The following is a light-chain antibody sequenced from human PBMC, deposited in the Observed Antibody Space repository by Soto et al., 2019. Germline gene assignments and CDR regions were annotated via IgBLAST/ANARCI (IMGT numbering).Light chain of an antibody. CDR3: QHRANWPPSVT. CDR2: DVS. Sequence: EVVLTQSPATLSLSPRARATLSCRASQSVGNFLAWYQQKPGQAPRLLIYDVSNRATGIPARLGGSGSGTDCTLTIRKLEPEDFAVYYCQHRANWPPSVTFGGGTRV. J-gene: IGKJ4*01. CDR1: QSVGNF. V-gene: IGKV3-11*01.